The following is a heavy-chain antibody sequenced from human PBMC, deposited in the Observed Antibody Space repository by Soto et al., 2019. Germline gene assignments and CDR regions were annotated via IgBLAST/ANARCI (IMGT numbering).Heavy chain of an antibody. CDR1: GFTFTDYY. CDR2: ISSSSTYT. V-gene: IGHV3-11*06. D-gene: IGHD3-9*01. CDR3: AGGFDWSKL. J-gene: IGHJ4*02. Sequence: QVQLVESGGGLVKPGGSLRLSCAASGFTFTDYYMSWIRQAPGKGLEWVSHISSSSTYTMYADSVKGRSTISRDNAKNSLYLQINSLRAEDTAVYFCAGGFDWSKLWGQGTLVTVSS.